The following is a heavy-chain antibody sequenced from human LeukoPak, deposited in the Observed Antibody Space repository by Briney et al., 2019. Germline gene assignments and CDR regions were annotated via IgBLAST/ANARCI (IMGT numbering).Heavy chain of an antibody. CDR3: ARLVDTAMIDDAFDI. V-gene: IGHV4-39*01. D-gene: IGHD5-18*01. Sequence: GSLRLSCAASGFTVSSNYMSWVRQAPGKGLEWIGSIYYSGSTYYNPSLKSRVTISVDTSKNQFSLKLSSVTAADTAVYYCARLVDTAMIDDAFDIWGQGTMVTVSS. J-gene: IGHJ3*02. CDR2: IYYSGST. CDR1: GFTVSSNY.